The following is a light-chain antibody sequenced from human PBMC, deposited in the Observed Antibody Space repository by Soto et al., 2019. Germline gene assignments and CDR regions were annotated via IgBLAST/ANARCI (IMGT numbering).Light chain of an antibody. J-gene: IGLJ1*01. CDR3: SSYARTSTLV. CDR1: SSDVGGYDF. V-gene: IGLV2-14*03. Sequence: QSALTQPASVSGSPGQSITISCTGTSSDVGGYDFVSWYEHHPGKAPKLIIYNVYYRPSGVSERFSGSKTGNTASLTISGLQAEDEADYYCSSYARTSTLVVGTGTQLTVL. CDR2: NVY.